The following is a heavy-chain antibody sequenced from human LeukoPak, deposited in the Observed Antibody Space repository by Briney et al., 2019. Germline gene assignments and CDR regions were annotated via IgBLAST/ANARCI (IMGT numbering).Heavy chain of an antibody. CDR2: ISGSGGNR. Sequence: GGSLRLSCAASGFTFSSYAMTSVRQAPGKGLEWGSGISGSGGNRYYAESVKCRFTISRDNSKTTLYLHLNSLRCVDTAGYYCAKDGYAMVSFFDYWGQGTLVSVSS. J-gene: IGHJ4*02. D-gene: IGHD4/OR15-4a*01. CDR3: AKDGYAMVSFFDY. V-gene: IGHV3-23*01. CDR1: GFTFSSYA.